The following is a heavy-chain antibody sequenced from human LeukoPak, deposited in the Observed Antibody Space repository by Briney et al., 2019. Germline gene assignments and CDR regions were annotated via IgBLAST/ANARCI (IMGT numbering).Heavy chain of an antibody. CDR2: IYGSGST. CDR1: GGSIRSY. CDR3: ARGPGIAGYTYNNWFDP. Sequence: SETLSLTCTVSGGSIRSYWSWIRQPAGKGLEWIGRIYGSGSTDYNPSLKSRVTMSIDTSKNQFSLNLISVTAADTAVYYCARGPGIAGYTYNNWFDPWGQGTLVTVSS. J-gene: IGHJ5*02. D-gene: IGHD5-18*01. V-gene: IGHV4-4*07.